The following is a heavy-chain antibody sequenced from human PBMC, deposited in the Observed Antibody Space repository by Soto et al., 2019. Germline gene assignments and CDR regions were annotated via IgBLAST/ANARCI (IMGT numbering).Heavy chain of an antibody. J-gene: IGHJ4*02. D-gene: IGHD3-10*01. Sequence: SVKVSCKASGGTFSSYTISWVRQAPGQGLEWMGRIIPILGIANYAQKFQGRVTITADKSTSTAYMELSSLRSEDTAVYYCASLPRQNYYGSGSPNPAYWGRG. CDR3: ASLPRQNYYGSGSPNPAY. V-gene: IGHV1-69*02. CDR1: GGTFSSYT. CDR2: IIPILGIA.